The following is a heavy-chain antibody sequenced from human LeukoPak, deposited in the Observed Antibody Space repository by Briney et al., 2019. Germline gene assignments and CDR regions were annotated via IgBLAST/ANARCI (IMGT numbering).Heavy chain of an antibody. CDR1: GESFSVYY. D-gene: IGHD4-17*01. CDR2: INHSGST. J-gene: IGHJ4*02. CDR3: ARGLDYGERH. Sequence: SETLSLTCAVYGESFSVYYWSCIREPLGKGLELIGEINHSGSTNYNPSLKSRVTISVDTSKNQFSLKLSSVTAADTAVYYCARGLDYGERHWGQGTLVTVSS. V-gene: IGHV4-34*01.